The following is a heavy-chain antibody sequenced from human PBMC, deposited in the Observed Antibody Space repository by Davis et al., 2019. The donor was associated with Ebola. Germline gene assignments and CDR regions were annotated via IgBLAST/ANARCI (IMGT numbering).Heavy chain of an antibody. CDR2: ITGSGAAT. D-gene: IGHD5-18*01. CDR1: GFTFSSSA. J-gene: IGHJ6*02. V-gene: IGHV3-23*01. CDR3: AKRGYSYGTGYYYYGMDV. Sequence: GESLKISCAASGFTFSSSAMSWVRQAPGRGLEWVSAITGSGAATDYTDSVKGRFTISRDNSKNTLYLQMNSLRAEDTAVYYCAKRGYSYGTGYYYYGMDVWGQGTTVTVSS.